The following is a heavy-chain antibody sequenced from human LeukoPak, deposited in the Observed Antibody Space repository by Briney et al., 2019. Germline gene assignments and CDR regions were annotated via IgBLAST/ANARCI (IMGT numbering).Heavy chain of an antibody. D-gene: IGHD6-13*01. CDR3: ARIIRGAAAGNNWFDP. Sequence: ASVKVSCKASGYTFAGYYMHWVRQAPGQGLEWMGWINPNSGGTNYAQKFQGRVTMTRDTSISTAYMELSRLRSDDTAVYYCARIIRGAAAGNNWFDPWGQGTLVTVSS. CDR1: GYTFAGYY. CDR2: INPNSGGT. V-gene: IGHV1-2*02. J-gene: IGHJ5*02.